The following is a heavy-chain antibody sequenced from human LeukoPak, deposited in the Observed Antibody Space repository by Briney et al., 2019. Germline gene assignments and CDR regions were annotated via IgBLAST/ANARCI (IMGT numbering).Heavy chain of an antibody. D-gene: IGHD5-18*01. Sequence: GEPLKISCKGSGYTFTSYWIGWVRQMPGKGLEWMGIIYPGDSDTRYSPSFQGQVTISADKSISTAYLQWSSLKASDTAMYYCARPRTAMARDAFDIWGQGTMVTVSS. CDR3: ARPRTAMARDAFDI. V-gene: IGHV5-51*01. J-gene: IGHJ3*02. CDR1: GYTFTSYW. CDR2: IYPGDSDT.